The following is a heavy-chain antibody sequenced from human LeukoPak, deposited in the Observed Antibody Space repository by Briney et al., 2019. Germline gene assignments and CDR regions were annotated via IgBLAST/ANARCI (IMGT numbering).Heavy chain of an antibody. D-gene: IGHD3-10*01. J-gene: IGHJ4*02. V-gene: IGHV3-11*01. CDR1: GFTFSDYY. Sequence: GRSLRLSCAASGFTFSDYYMSWIRQAPGKGLEWVSYISSSGSTIYYADSVKGRFTISRDNAKNSLYLQMNSLRAEDTAVYYCARARITMVRGVIKIYYFDYWGQGTLVTVSS. CDR3: ARARITMVRGVIKIYYFDY. CDR2: ISSSGSTI.